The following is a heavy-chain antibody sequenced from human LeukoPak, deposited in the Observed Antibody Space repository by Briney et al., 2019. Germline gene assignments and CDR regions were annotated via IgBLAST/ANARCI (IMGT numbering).Heavy chain of an antibody. V-gene: IGHV1-2*02. Sequence: ASVKVSCKASGYTFTGYYMHWVRQAPGQGLEWMGWINPNNGGTNYAQKFQGRVTMTRDTSISTAYMELSRLRSDDTAVYYCARVIAAAAHFDYWGKGTLVTVSS. D-gene: IGHD6-13*01. CDR3: ARVIAAAAHFDY. J-gene: IGHJ4*02. CDR2: INPNNGGT. CDR1: GYTFTGYY.